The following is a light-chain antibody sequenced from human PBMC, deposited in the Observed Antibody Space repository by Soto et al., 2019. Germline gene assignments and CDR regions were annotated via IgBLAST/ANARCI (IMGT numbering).Light chain of an antibody. CDR2: GAS. V-gene: IGKV3-15*01. Sequence: EVVMTQSPATLSVSPGERATLSCRASRSISTNLAWYQQKPGQAPRVLIYGASTRAAGIPARFSGSGFGTEFTLIISSLQSEDIVVYYCQEYSDWPPCTFGGGTKVDIK. CDR1: RSISTN. J-gene: IGKJ4*01. CDR3: QEYSDWPPCT.